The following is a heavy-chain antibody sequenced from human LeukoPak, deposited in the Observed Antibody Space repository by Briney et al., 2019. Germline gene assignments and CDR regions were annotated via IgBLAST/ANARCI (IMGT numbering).Heavy chain of an antibody. D-gene: IGHD3-16*01. J-gene: IGHJ4*02. CDR2: ISYSGSPI. Sequence: GGSLRLSCGASGFRFSDYYMAWIRQAPGKGLEWISYISYSGSPIDYADSMKGRFTISRDNAKNSLYLQMDSLRVKDTAVYYCARGLYSYDYWGQGTLVTVSS. V-gene: IGHV3-11*04. CDR3: ARGLYSYDY. CDR1: GFRFSDYY.